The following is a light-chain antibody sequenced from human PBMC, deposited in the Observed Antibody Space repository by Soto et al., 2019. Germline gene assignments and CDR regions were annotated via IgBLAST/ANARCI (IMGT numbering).Light chain of an antibody. CDR3: QQYGSSL. Sequence: EIELTQSPGTLSLTPGERATLSCRASQSVSSSYLAWYQQKPGQAPRLLIYGASSRATGIPDRFSGSGSGTDFTLTISRLEPEDFAVYYCQQYGSSLFGQGTKLEIK. CDR1: QSVSSSY. CDR2: GAS. V-gene: IGKV3-20*01. J-gene: IGKJ2*01.